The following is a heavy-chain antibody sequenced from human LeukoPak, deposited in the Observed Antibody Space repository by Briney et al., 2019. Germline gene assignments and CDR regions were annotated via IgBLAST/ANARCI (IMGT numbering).Heavy chain of an antibody. J-gene: IGHJ4*02. CDR2: IYNGGST. Sequence: GGSLRLSCAASGFTVSSSYISWVRQAPGKALEWVSVIYNGGSTNYADSVKGRFTISRDNSKNTLYLQMNSLRAEDTAVYYCARASQWLAFDYWGQGTLVTVS. D-gene: IGHD6-19*01. V-gene: IGHV3-66*01. CDR3: ARASQWLAFDY. CDR1: GFTVSSSY.